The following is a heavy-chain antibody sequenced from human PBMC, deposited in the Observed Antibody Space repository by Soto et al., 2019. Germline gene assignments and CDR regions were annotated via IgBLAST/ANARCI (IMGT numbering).Heavy chain of an antibody. Sequence: QVQLQESGPGLVKPSQTLSLTCTVSGGSISSGGYYWSWIRQHPGKGLEWIGYIYYSGSTYYNPSLKSRVTISVDTSKNQFSLKLSSVTAADTAVYYCARAAGYCSSTSCYLSWVSWFDPWGQGTLVTVSS. J-gene: IGHJ5*02. CDR2: IYYSGST. CDR3: ARAAGYCSSTSCYLSWVSWFDP. V-gene: IGHV4-31*03. CDR1: GGSISSGGYY. D-gene: IGHD2-2*01.